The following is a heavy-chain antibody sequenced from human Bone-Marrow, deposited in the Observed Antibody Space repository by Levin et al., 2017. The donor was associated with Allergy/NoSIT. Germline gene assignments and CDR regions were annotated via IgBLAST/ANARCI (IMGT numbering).Heavy chain of an antibody. D-gene: IGHD2-21*02. CDR1: GFTFRTYW. J-gene: IGHJ4*02. CDR3: GVTPRRDPFDY. V-gene: IGHV3-7*01. CDR2: IRDDGGEK. Sequence: ASVKVSCAASGFTFRTYWMSWVRQAPGKGLEWVANIRDDGGEKYYVDSVKGRFTISRDNAKDSLYLQMNSVRVEDTAVYYCGVTPRRDPFDYWGQGTLVAVSS.